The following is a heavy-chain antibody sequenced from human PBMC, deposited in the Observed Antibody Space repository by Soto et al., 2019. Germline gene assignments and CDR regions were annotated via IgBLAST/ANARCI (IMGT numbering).Heavy chain of an antibody. J-gene: IGHJ4*02. CDR2: ISGSGGST. CDR1: GFTFSSYA. Sequence: EVQLLESGGGLVQPGGSLRLSCAASGFTFSSYAMSCVRQAPGKGLEWVSAISGSGGSTYYADSVKGRFPISRDNSKNTLYQQMNSLRAEDTAVYYCAKDRNVLLWFGEPHARGQGTLFTVSS. D-gene: IGHD3-10*01. V-gene: IGHV3-23*01. CDR3: AKDRNVLLWFGEPHA.